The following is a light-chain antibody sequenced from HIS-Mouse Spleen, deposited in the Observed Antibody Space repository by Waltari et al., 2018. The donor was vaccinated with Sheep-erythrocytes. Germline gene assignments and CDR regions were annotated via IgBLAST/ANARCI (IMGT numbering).Light chain of an antibody. Sequence: SYELTQPPSVSVSPGQTARITCSGDALPKNYAYWYQQKSGQAPVRVIYEDSKRPSGRPTRFSGYSSGKMATLTISGAQVEDEADDYCYSTDSSGNHSNWVFGGGTKLTVL. V-gene: IGLV3-10*01. CDR2: EDS. CDR1: ALPKNY. CDR3: YSTDSSGNHSNWV. J-gene: IGLJ3*02.